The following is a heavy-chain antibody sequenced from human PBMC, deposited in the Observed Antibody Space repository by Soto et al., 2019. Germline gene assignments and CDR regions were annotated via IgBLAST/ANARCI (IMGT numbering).Heavy chain of an antibody. D-gene: IGHD3-22*01. Sequence: GASVKVSCKASGYTFTSYGISWVRQAPGQGLEWMGWMNPDSGDTDFAQRFQGRVTLTRNTSIRTAYMELSSLRSEDTAVYYCARGRRDYYDSGDWVPSSYWGQGTLVTVSS. J-gene: IGHJ4*02. CDR3: ARGRRDYYDSGDWVPSSY. V-gene: IGHV1-8*02. CDR1: GYTFTSYG. CDR2: MNPDSGDT.